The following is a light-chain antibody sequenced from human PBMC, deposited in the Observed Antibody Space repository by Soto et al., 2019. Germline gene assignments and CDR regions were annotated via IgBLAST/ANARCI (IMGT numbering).Light chain of an antibody. CDR1: HSDIGNYNY. CDR3: NSYREDHPRFYV. V-gene: IGLV2-14*03. CDR2: DVG. J-gene: IGLJ1*01. Sequence: QSVLTQPASLSGSPGQSITISCTGTHSDIGNYNYVSWYQHLPGKAPKLMIYDVGSRPSGVSSRFSGSKSGNTASLAISGLQAEDEADYYCNSYREDHPRFYVFGTGTKVTVL.